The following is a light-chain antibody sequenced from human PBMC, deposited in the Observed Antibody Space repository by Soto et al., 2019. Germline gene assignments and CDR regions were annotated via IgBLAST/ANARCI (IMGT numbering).Light chain of an antibody. CDR2: GAS. CDR3: QQYSNWPPYT. CDR1: QSVSSN. V-gene: IGKV3-15*01. Sequence: EIVMTQSPATLSVSPGERATLSCRASQSVSSNVAWYQRKPGQAPRLLIYGASTRATGIPARFSGSGSGTEFTLTISSLXSEDFAVYYCQQYSNWPPYTFGQGTKVDIK. J-gene: IGKJ2*01.